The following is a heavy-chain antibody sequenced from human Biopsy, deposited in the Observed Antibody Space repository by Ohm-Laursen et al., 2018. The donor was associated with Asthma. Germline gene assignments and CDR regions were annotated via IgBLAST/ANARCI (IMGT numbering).Heavy chain of an antibody. D-gene: IGHD3-10*01. Sequence: ASVKVSCKASDYTFNSAGITWARQAPGQGLEWMGWISVYNGNTKVAQKLQDRVTMITDTSTSTAYMELRSLRSDDTAVYFCARAVDYSHYYGIDVWGQGTTVTVS. CDR1: DYTFNSAG. J-gene: IGHJ6*02. CDR3: ARAVDYSHYYGIDV. CDR2: ISVYNGNT. V-gene: IGHV1-18*01.